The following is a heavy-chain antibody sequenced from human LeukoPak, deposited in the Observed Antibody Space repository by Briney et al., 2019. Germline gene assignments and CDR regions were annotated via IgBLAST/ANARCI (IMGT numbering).Heavy chain of an antibody. D-gene: IGHD1-26*01. CDR3: VRDKGGRSGSIYYDAFDV. CDR1: GFTFNTYW. CDR2: IDQGGRLT. J-gene: IGHJ3*01. Sequence: GGSLRLSRAASGFTFNTYWMIWVRQAPGKGLEWVANIDQGGRLTYYVDSLKGRFTVSRDNAKNSVYLQMNSLRVEDTAVYYCVRDKGGRSGSIYYDAFDVWGQGTMVTV. V-gene: IGHV3-7*01.